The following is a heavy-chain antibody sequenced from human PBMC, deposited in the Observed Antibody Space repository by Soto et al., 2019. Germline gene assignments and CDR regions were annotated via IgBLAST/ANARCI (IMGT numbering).Heavy chain of an antibody. Sequence: GGSLRLSCAASGFTFSSYAMSWVRQPPGKGLEWVSAISGSGGSTYYADSGKGGFTISRDNTKNTLYLQINSQRAEDTAVYYCAKWCLGDKPRNYYYYGMDVWGQGTTVTVSS. CDR1: GFTFSSYA. J-gene: IGHJ6*02. CDR3: AKWCLGDKPRNYYYYGMDV. D-gene: IGHD2-21*02. V-gene: IGHV3-23*01. CDR2: ISGSGGST.